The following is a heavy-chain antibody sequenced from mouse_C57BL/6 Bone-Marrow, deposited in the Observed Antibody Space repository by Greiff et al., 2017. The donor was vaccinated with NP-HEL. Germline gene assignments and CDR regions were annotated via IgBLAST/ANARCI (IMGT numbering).Heavy chain of an antibody. CDR2: IYPENGDT. V-gene: IGHV14-4*01. J-gene: IGHJ2*01. CDR1: GFNIKDDY. Sequence: VHVKQSGAELVRPGASVKLSCTASGFNIKDDYMHWVKQRPEQGLEWIGWIYPENGDTEYASKFQGKATITADTSSNTAYLQLSSLTSEDTAVYYCTIPIYYYGSSYGEYWGQGTTLTVSS. D-gene: IGHD1-1*01. CDR3: TIPIYYYGSSYGEY.